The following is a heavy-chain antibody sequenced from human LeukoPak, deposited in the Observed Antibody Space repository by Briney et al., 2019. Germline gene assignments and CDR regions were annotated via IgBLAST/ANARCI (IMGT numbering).Heavy chain of an antibody. Sequence: KSGGSLRLSCAASGFTFSSYSMNWVRQAPGKGLEWVSSISSSSSYIYYADSVKGRFTISRDNAKNSLYLQMNSLRAEDTAVYYCARDASADILTGYYLRKNPPPTYWGQGTLVTVSS. CDR1: GFTFSSYS. CDR3: ARDASADILTGYYLRKNPPPTY. D-gene: IGHD3-9*01. CDR2: ISSSSSYI. V-gene: IGHV3-21*01. J-gene: IGHJ4*02.